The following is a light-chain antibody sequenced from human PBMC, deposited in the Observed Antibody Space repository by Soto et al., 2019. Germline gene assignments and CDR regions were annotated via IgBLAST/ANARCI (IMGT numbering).Light chain of an antibody. CDR3: AAWDDSRGGNV. CDR2: SNN. V-gene: IGLV1-44*01. CDR1: SSNIGTNT. J-gene: IGLJ1*01. Sequence: QSVLTQPPSASGTPGQRVTISCSGSSSNIGTNTVNWYQQLPGTAPKLLIYSNNQRPSGVPDRFSGSKSGTSASLAISGLQSEDEADYYCAAWDDSRGGNVFGSGTKLTVL.